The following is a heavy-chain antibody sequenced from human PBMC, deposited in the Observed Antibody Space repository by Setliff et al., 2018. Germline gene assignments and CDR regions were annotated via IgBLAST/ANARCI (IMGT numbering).Heavy chain of an antibody. J-gene: IGHJ5*02. Sequence: LSLTCTVSGASISTHYWSWIRQPPGKGLEWIGRVFVDGSTNYNPSLKSRVTMSVDTSKNQFSLKLTSVTAADTAIYYCARDTSSDWAAWFDPWSQGILVTVSS. D-gene: IGHD3-22*01. V-gene: IGHV4-4*07. CDR2: VFVDGST. CDR1: GASISTHY. CDR3: ARDTSSDWAAWFDP.